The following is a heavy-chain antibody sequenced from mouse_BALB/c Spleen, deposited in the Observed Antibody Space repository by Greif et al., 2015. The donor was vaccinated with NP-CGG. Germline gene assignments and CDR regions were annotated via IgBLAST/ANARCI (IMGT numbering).Heavy chain of an antibody. V-gene: IGHV2-9*02. Sequence: QVQLQQSGPGLVAPSQSLSITCTVSGFSLPSYGVHWVRQPPGKGLEWLGVIWAGGSTSYNSALMSRLSVSKDNSKSQVFLKMDSLQTDDTAMYYCAREDGNYVGAMDYWGQGTSVTVSS. D-gene: IGHD2-1*01. J-gene: IGHJ4*01. CDR2: IWAGGST. CDR1: GFSLPSYG. CDR3: AREDGNYVGAMDY.